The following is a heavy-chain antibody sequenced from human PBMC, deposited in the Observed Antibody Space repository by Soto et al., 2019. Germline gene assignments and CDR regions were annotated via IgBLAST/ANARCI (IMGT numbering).Heavy chain of an antibody. J-gene: IGHJ6*02. CDR3: ARSNGSAYYYGMAV. CDR1: GGTFSSYA. V-gene: IGHV1-69*13. D-gene: IGHD1-1*01. Sequence: SVKVSCKASGGTFSSYAISWVRQAPGQGLEWMGGIIPIFGTANYAQKFQGRVTITADESTSTAYMELSSLRSEDTAVYYCARSNGSAYYYGMAVWGQGTTVTVSS. CDR2: IIPIFGTA.